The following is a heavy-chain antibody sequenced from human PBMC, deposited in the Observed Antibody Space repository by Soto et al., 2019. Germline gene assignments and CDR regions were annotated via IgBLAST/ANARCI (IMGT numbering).Heavy chain of an antibody. J-gene: IGHJ4*02. CDR3: ARTRGYYDSSGYPDY. D-gene: IGHD3-22*01. CDR1: GFTFSSYS. Sequence: EVQLVESGGGLVKPGGSLRLSCAVSGFTFSSYSMNWVRQAPGKGLEWVSSISSSSSYIYYADSVKGRFTISRDNAKNSLYLQMNSLRAEDTAVYYCARTRGYYDSSGYPDYWGQGTLVTVSS. CDR2: ISSSSSYI. V-gene: IGHV3-21*01.